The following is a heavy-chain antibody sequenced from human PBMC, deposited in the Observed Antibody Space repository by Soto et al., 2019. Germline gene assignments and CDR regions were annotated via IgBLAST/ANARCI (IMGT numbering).Heavy chain of an antibody. V-gene: IGHV3-30*18. D-gene: IGHD3-22*01. J-gene: IGHJ4*02. CDR3: AKGSDSSTKGYYFDY. CDR1: GFTFSSYG. Sequence: GGSLRLSCAASGFTFSSYGMHWVRQAPGKGLEWVAVISYDGSNKYYADSVKGRFTISRDNSKNTLYLQMNSLRAEDTAVYYCAKGSDSSTKGYYFDYWGQGTLVTVSS. CDR2: ISYDGSNK.